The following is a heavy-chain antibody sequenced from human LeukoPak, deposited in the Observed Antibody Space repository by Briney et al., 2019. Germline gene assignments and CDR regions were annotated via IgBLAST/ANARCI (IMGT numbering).Heavy chain of an antibody. CDR2: TNHSGST. D-gene: IGHD2-15*01. Sequence: SETLSLTCAVYGGSFSGYYWSWIRQPPGKGLEWIGETNHSGSTNYNPSLKSRVTISVGTSKNQFSLKLSSVTAADTAVYYCARGPPGYCSGGSCYAVLTYYYYMDVWGKGTTVTVSS. V-gene: IGHV4-34*01. CDR3: ARGPPGYCSGGSCYAVLTYYYYMDV. CDR1: GGSFSGYY. J-gene: IGHJ6*03.